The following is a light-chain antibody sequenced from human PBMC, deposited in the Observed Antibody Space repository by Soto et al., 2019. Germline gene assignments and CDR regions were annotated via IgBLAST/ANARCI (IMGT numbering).Light chain of an antibody. J-gene: IGKJ4*01. CDR2: DAF. V-gene: IGKV3-15*01. CDR3: RQYDDWPLT. CDR1: ESVKSR. Sequence: EKVMTQSPATVSVSPGERATLSCRASESVKSRVAWYQHKPGQTPRLLIYDAFTRVIGIPARFSGSASGTEFTRTLGNLHSEDFAGYYCRQYDDWPLTIGGGTKVESK.